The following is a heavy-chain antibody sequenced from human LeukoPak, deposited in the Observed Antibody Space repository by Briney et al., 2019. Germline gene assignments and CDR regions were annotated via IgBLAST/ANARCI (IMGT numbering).Heavy chain of an antibody. CDR3: ARGGTYCSGGRCSSGVYYLDV. V-gene: IGHV7-4-1*02. CDR1: GYTFTTYA. CDR2: INTKTGNP. D-gene: IGHD2-15*01. Sequence: ASVKVSCKASGYTFTTYAMNWVRQAPGQGLEWMGWINTKTGNPTYAQGFTGRFVFSLDTSVSTAYLQISSLKAEDTAVYYCARGGTYCSGGRCSSGVYYLDVWGKGTTVTVSS. J-gene: IGHJ6*03.